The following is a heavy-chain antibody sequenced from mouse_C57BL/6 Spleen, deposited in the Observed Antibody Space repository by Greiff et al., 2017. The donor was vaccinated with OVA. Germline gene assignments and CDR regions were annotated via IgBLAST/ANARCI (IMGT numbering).Heavy chain of an antibody. Sequence: QVQLKQPGAELVMPGASVKLSCKASGYTFTSYWMHWVKQRPGQGLEWIGEIDPSDSYTNYNQKFKGKSTLTVDKSSSTAYMQLSSLTSEDSAVYYCARAYYYGSSSSFAYWGQGTLVTVSA. CDR2: IDPSDSYT. V-gene: IGHV1-69*01. D-gene: IGHD1-1*01. CDR3: ARAYYYGSSSSFAY. CDR1: GYTFTSYW. J-gene: IGHJ3*01.